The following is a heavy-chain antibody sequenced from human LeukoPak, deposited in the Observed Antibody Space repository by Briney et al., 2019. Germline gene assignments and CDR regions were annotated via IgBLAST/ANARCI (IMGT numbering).Heavy chain of an antibody. CDR3: AKDNGGSYYHFDY. CDR1: GFTFSSYG. J-gene: IGHJ4*02. V-gene: IGHV3-30*02. CDR2: IRYDGSNK. Sequence: PGGSLRLSCAASGFTFSSYGMHWVRQAPGKGLEWVAFIRYDGSNKYYADSVEGRFTISRDNSKNTLYLQMNSLRAEDTAVYYCAKDNGGSYYHFDYWGQGTLVTVSS. D-gene: IGHD1-26*01.